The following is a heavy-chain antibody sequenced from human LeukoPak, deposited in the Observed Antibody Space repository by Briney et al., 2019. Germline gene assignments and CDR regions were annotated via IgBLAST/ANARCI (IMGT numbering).Heavy chain of an antibody. J-gene: IGHJ4*02. V-gene: IGHV1-46*01. CDR3: ARERYSSGWYWGDPTRQLDY. CDR1: GYTFTSYY. D-gene: IGHD6-19*01. Sequence: ASVKVSCKASGYTFTSYYMHWVRQAPGQGLEWMGIINPSGGSTSYAQKFQGRVTMTRDTSTSTVYMELSSLRSDDTAVYYCARERYSSGWYWGDPTRQLDYWGQGTLVTVSS. CDR2: INPSGGST.